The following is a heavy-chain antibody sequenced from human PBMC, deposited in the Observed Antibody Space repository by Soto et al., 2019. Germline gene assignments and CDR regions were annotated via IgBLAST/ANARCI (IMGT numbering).Heavy chain of an antibody. CDR2: ISWNSGSI. D-gene: IGHD6-13*01. V-gene: IGHV3-9*01. CDR3: AKSQEIGTHFFDS. J-gene: IGHJ4*02. Sequence: GGSLRLSCAASGFTFDDYAMHWVRQAPGKGLEWVSGISWNSGSIGYADSVKGRFTISRDNAKNSLYLQMNSLRAEDTAVYFCAKSQEIGTHFFDSWGQGTQVTVSS. CDR1: GFTFDDYA.